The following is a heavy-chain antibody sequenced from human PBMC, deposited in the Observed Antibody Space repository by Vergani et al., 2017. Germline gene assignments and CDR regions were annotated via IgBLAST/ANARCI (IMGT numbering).Heavy chain of an antibody. D-gene: IGHD4-11*01. CDR1: GGSISSYY. J-gene: IGHJ6*02. CDR2: IYTSGST. CDR3: AREAYSNPYYGMDV. Sequence: QVQLQESGPGLVKPSETLSLTCTVSGGSISSYYWSWIRQPAGKGLEWIGRIYTSGSTNYNPSLKSRVTISVDTSKNQFSLKLSSVTAADTAVYYCAREAYSNPYYGMDVWGQGTTVTVSS. V-gene: IGHV4-4*07.